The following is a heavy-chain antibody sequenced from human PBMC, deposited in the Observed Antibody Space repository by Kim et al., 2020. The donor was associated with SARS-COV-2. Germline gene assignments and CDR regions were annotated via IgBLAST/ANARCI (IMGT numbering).Heavy chain of an antibody. Sequence: TYYNPSLKSRVTISVDTSKNQFSLKLSSVTAADTAVYYCARHPSRSGPDYWGQGTLVTVSS. CDR3: ARHPSRSGPDY. D-gene: IGHD6-25*01. V-gene: IGHV4-39*01. J-gene: IGHJ4*02. CDR2: T.